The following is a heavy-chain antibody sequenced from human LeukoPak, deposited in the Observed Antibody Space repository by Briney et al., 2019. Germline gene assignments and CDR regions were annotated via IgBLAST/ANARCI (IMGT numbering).Heavy chain of an antibody. CDR3: ARVHTSGWYGGPLDY. J-gene: IGHJ4*02. Sequence: ASVKVSCKTSGYTFTSYYMHWVRQAPGQGLEWMGIINPSGGSTTSAQKSQGRVTMTRDTSTSTVYMELSSLRSEDTALYYCARVHTSGWYGGPLDYWGQGTLVTVSS. CDR1: GYTFTSYY. D-gene: IGHD6-19*01. CDR2: INPSGGST. V-gene: IGHV1-46*01.